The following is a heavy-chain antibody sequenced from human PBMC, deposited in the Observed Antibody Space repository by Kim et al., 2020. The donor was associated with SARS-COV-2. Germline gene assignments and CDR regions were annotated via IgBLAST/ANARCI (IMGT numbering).Heavy chain of an antibody. V-gene: IGHV3-21*01. J-gene: IGHJ4*02. Sequence: YHADSVKGRFTISRDNAKNSLYLQMNSLRAEDTAVYYCARDLVGTNCFDYWGQGTLVTVSS. D-gene: IGHD2-8*02. CDR3: ARDLVGTNCFDY.